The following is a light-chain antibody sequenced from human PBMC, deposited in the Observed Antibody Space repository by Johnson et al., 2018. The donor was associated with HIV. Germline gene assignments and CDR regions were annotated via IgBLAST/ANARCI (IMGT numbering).Light chain of an antibody. CDR1: SSNIGNNY. Sequence: QSVLTQPPSVSAAPGQKVTVSCSGSSSNIGNNYVSWYQQLPGTAPKLLIYDNNKRPSGIPDRFSGSKSGTSATLGITVLQTGDEADYYCGTWHSSLRSGFFGTGTKVTVL. CDR3: GTWHSSLRSGF. J-gene: IGLJ1*01. V-gene: IGLV1-51*01. CDR2: DNN.